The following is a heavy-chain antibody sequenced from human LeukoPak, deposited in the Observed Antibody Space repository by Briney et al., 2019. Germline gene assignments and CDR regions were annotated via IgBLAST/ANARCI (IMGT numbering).Heavy chain of an antibody. J-gene: IGHJ4*02. CDR3: ASGLRRGYSYGSY. CDR2: ISSSSTI. Sequence: RGSLRLSCAASGFTFSSYSMNWVRQAPGKGLEWVSYISSSSTIYYADSVKGRFTISRDNSKNTLYLQMNSLRAEDTAVYYCASGLRRGYSYGSYWGQGTLVTVSS. D-gene: IGHD5-18*01. V-gene: IGHV3-48*01. CDR1: GFTFSSYS.